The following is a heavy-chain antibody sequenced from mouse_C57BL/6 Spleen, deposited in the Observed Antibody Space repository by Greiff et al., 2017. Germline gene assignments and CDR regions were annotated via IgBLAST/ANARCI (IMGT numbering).Heavy chain of an antibody. CDR2: IYPGSGST. J-gene: IGHJ3*01. V-gene: IGHV1-55*01. CDR1: GYTFTSYW. CDR3: ARSEDPKAWFAY. Sequence: QVQLQQPGAELVQPGASVKMSCKASGYTFTSYWITWVKQRPGQGLEWIGDIYPGSGSTNYNEKFKSKATLTVDKFSSKAYMQISSLTSENSAVYYCARSEDPKAWFAYWGQGTLVTVSA.